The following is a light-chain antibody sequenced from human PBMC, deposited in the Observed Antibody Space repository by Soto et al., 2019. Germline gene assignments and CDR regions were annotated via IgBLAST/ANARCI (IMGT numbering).Light chain of an antibody. J-gene: IGKJ2*01. V-gene: IGKV1-5*01. CDR1: QSISRW. CDR2: DAF. CDR3: QQYNSPAT. Sequence: DIQMTQSPSTLYASVGDRVTITCRASQSISRWLAWYQQKPGKAPKVLIYDAFSLESGVPSRFSGSGGGTDFTLTISSLQPEDVATYYCQQYNSPATFGQGTKLEIK.